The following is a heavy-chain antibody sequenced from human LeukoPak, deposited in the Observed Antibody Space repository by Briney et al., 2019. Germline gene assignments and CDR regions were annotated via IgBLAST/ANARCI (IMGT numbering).Heavy chain of an antibody. Sequence: GGSLRLSCAASGFTFSSYAMSWVRQAPGKGLEWVSTVSANAYSTYYADSVKGRFTISRDNSKNTLYLQTNSLRAEDTAVYYCAKPYCSGGRCYFYYGMDVWGQGTTVTVSS. V-gene: IGHV3-23*01. CDR2: VSANAYST. CDR3: AKPYCSGGRCYFYYGMDV. CDR1: GFTFSSYA. J-gene: IGHJ6*02. D-gene: IGHD2-15*01.